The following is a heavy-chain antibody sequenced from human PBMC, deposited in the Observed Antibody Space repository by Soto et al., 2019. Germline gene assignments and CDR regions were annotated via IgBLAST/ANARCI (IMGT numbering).Heavy chain of an antibody. CDR3: AKGVFSSSSLPLYYYYGMDV. Sequence: GGSLRLSCAASGFTFSSYGMHWVRQAPGKGLEWVAVISYDGSNKYYADSVKGRFTISRDNSKNTLYLQMNSLRAEDTAVYYCAKGVFSSSSLPLYYYYGMDVWGQGTTVTVSS. J-gene: IGHJ6*02. D-gene: IGHD6-6*01. CDR1: GFTFSSYG. CDR2: ISYDGSNK. V-gene: IGHV3-30*18.